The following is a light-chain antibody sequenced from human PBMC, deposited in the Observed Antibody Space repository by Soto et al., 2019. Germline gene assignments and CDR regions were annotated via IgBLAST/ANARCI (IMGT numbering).Light chain of an antibody. CDR1: QSVSSSY. CDR3: QQYGSSPLT. J-gene: IGKJ4*01. V-gene: IGKV3-20*01. Sequence: EIVLTQSPGTLSLSPGERATLSCRASQSVSSSYLAWYQQKPGQAPRLLIYGASSRATGIPDRFSVSGSGTDFTLTISRLEPEDFAVYYCQQYGSSPLTFGGGTNVEIK. CDR2: GAS.